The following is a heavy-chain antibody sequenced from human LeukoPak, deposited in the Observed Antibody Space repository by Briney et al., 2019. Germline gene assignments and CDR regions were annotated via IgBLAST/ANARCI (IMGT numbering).Heavy chain of an antibody. J-gene: IGHJ6*02. CDR2: VSYDESNK. CDR1: GFTFSRHG. V-gene: IGHV3-30*18. CDR3: AKDLGVTIVPYAIDYHGLDV. D-gene: IGHD2-2*01. Sequence: GGSLRLSCAASGFTFSRHGMQWVRQAPGKGLEWVAAVSYDESNKYYADSVKGRFTISRDNSKNTLFLQMNSLRAEDTAVYYCAKDLGVTIVPYAIDYHGLDVWGQGTKVTVSS.